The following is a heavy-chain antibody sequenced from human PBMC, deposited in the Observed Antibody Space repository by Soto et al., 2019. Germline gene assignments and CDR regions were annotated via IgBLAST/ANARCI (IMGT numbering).Heavy chain of an antibody. Sequence: SVKVSCKASGGTFSSYAISWVRQAPGQGLEWMGGIIPIFGTANYAQKFQGRVAITADESTSTAYMELSSLRSEDTAVYYCASCRFLGWLFRYYYYGMDVWGQGPTVPVSS. V-gene: IGHV1-69*13. CDR3: ASCRFLGWLFRYYYYGMDV. CDR2: IIPIFGTA. J-gene: IGHJ6*02. D-gene: IGHD3-3*01. CDR1: GGTFSSYA.